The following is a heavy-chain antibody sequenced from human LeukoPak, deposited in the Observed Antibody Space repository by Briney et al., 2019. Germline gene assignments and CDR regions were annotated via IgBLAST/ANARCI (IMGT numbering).Heavy chain of an antibody. D-gene: IGHD6-13*01. CDR1: GFTFDDYA. J-gene: IGHJ4*02. CDR2: ISWNSGSI. CDR3: AKAPFSIAAAGTLFDY. Sequence: GGSLRLFCAASGFTFDDYAMHWVRQAPGKGLEWVSGISWNSGSIGYADSVKGRFTISRDNAKNSLYLQMNSLRAEDTALYYCAKAPFSIAAAGTLFDYWGQGTLVTVSS. V-gene: IGHV3-9*01.